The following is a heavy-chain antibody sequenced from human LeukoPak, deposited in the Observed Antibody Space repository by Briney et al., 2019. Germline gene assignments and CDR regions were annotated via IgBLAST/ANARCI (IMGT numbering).Heavy chain of an antibody. Sequence: GASVTVSCKASGYSFIDYYIHWVRQAPGQGLEWMGWINPNSGGTNYAQKFQDRVTMTGDTSISTAYMELSSLRSDDTAVFYCARGAYGEPTHWGQGALVTVSS. CDR3: ARGAYGEPTH. J-gene: IGHJ4*02. CDR1: GYSFIDYY. V-gene: IGHV1-2*02. CDR2: INPNSGGT. D-gene: IGHD4-17*01.